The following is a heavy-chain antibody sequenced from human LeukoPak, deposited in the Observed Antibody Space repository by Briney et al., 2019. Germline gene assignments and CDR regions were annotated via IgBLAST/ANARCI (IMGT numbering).Heavy chain of an antibody. CDR1: GGSISSYY. Sequence: PSETLSLTCTVSGGSISSYYWSWIRQPPGKGLEWIAYMYSSGSTNYNPSLKSRVTISVDTSKNQFSLKLSSVTAADTAVYYCARPLDGDGSLWFDPWGQGTLVTVSS. V-gene: IGHV4-59*08. CDR2: MYSSGST. CDR3: ARPLDGDGSLWFDP. J-gene: IGHJ5*02. D-gene: IGHD2-2*03.